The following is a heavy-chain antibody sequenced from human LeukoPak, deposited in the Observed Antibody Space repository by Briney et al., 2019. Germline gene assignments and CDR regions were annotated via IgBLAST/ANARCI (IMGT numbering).Heavy chain of an antibody. D-gene: IGHD6-19*01. J-gene: IGHJ4*02. CDR1: GGSLSSYY. CDR3: ARAISGLYGAY. V-gene: IGHV4-59*01. CDR2: FYYSGST. Sequence: PSETLSLTCTVSGGSLSSYYWSWVRQPPGEGLEWVGYFYYSGSTNYNPSLKSQVTISVDTSKNQFSLKLSSVTAAVTAVYYCARAISGLYGAYWGQGTLVTVSS.